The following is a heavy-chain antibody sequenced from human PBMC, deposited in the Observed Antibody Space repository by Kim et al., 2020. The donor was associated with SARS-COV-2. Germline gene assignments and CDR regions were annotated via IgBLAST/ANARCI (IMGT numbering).Heavy chain of an antibody. D-gene: IGHD3-22*01. Sequence: SETLSLTCTVSGGSISSYYWSWIRQPPGKGLEWIGYIYYSGSTNYNPSLKSRVTISVDTSKNQFSLKLSSVTAADTAVYYCARHTYYYDSSGYNYFDYWGQGTLVTVSS. J-gene: IGHJ4*02. V-gene: IGHV4-59*08. CDR1: GGSISSYY. CDR2: IYYSGST. CDR3: ARHTYYYDSSGYNYFDY.